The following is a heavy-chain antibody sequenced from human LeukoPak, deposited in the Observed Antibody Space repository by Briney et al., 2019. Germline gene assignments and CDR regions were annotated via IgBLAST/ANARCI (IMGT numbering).Heavy chain of an antibody. CDR1: GGSISSYY. V-gene: IGHV4-59*01. D-gene: IGHD6-13*01. Sequence: RASETLSLTCTVSGGSISSYYWSWIRQPPGKGLEWIGYIYYSGSTNYNPSLKGRVTISIDTSKNQFSLKLSSVTAADTALYNCARDLRWGSSSSYFDLWGRGTLVTVSS. J-gene: IGHJ2*01. CDR2: IYYSGST. CDR3: ARDLRWGSSSSYFDL.